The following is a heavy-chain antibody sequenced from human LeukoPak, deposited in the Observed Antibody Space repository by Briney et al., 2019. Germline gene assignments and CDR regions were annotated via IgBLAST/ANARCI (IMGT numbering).Heavy chain of an antibody. CDR2: IRYDGSNK. J-gene: IGHJ6*03. V-gene: IGHV3-30*02. D-gene: IGHD1-14*01. Sequence: GGSLRLSCAVSGFTFSSYGMHWVRQAPGKGLEWVAFIRYDGSNKYYADSVKGRFTISRDNSKNTLYLQMNSLRAEDTAVYYCAKDGEPDRRRPFYYYYYMDVWGKGTTVTVSS. CDR3: AKDGEPDRRRPFYYYYYMDV. CDR1: GFTFSSYG.